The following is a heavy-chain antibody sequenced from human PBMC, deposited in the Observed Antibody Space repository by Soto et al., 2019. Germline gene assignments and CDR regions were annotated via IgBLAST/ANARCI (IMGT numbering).Heavy chain of an antibody. CDR2: IYYSGST. J-gene: IGHJ4*02. Sequence: PSETLSLTCIVSGGSISSYYWSWIRQPPGKGLEWIGYIYYSGSTNYNPSLKSRVTISVDTSKNQFSLKLSSVTAADTAVYYCARHTPAISISDHWGQGTLVTVSS. V-gene: IGHV4-59*01. CDR3: ARHTPAISISDH. D-gene: IGHD2-15*01. CDR1: GGSISSYY.